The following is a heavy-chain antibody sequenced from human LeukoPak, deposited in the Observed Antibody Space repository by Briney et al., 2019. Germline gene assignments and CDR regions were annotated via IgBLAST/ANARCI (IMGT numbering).Heavy chain of an antibody. CDR2: ISGSGGTT. D-gene: IGHD3-10*01. CDR3: AKGPTLYASGTYTYFHY. V-gene: IGHV3-23*01. J-gene: IGHJ4*02. Sequence: GGSLRLSCAASGFTFSSYAMSWVRQAPGNGLEWVSAISGSGGTTYYADSVKGRFTISRDNSKNTLYLQMNSLRAEDTAVYYCAKGPTLYASGTYTYFHYWGQGTLVTVSS. CDR1: GFTFSSYA.